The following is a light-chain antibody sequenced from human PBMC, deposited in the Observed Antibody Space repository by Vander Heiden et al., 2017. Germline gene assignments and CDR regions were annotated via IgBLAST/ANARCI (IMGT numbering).Light chain of an antibody. Sequence: EIVMTQSPATLSVSPGERATLSCRASQSGSSNLAWYQQKPGQAPRLLIYGASTRATGIPARFSGSGSGTEFTLTISSLRSEDFAVCYCQQYNNWPPWTFGQGTKVEIK. J-gene: IGKJ1*01. CDR1: QSGSSN. CDR3: QQYNNWPPWT. CDR2: GAS. V-gene: IGKV3-15*01.